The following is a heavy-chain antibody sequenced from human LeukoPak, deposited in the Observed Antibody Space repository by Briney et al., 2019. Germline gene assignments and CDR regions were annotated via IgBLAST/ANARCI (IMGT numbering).Heavy chain of an antibody. D-gene: IGHD6-13*01. CDR2: IYYSGST. CDR1: GGSISSGDYY. Sequence: SETLSLTCTVSGGSISSGDYYWSWIRQPPGKGLEWIGYIYYSGSTYYNPSLKSRVTMSVDTSKNQFSLRLNSVTAADTAVFYCARGIGSSWYYFDYWGQGTLVTVSS. J-gene: IGHJ4*02. V-gene: IGHV4-30-4*01. CDR3: ARGIGSSWYYFDY.